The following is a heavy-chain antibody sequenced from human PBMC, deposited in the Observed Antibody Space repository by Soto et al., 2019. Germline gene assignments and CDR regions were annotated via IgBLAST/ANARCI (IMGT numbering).Heavy chain of an antibody. Sequence: QPGGSLRLSCAASGFTFNTYWMSWVRQATGKGLEWVANIKPDGSEKWYVDSVKGRFTISRDNAKNSLYLQMNSLRAEDTAVYFCARGDYYDTSGPFSDAFDIWGQGTMVTVSS. V-gene: IGHV3-7*04. CDR1: GFTFNTYW. D-gene: IGHD3-22*01. J-gene: IGHJ3*02. CDR3: ARGDYYDTSGPFSDAFDI. CDR2: IKPDGSEK.